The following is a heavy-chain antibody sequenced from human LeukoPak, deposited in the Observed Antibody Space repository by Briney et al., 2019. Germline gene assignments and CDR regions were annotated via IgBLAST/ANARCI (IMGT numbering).Heavy chain of an antibody. J-gene: IGHJ6*02. CDR1: GYTFTSYA. CDR2: INTNTGNP. Sequence: ASVKVSCKASGYTFTSYAMNWVRQAPGQGLEWMGWINTNTGNPTYAQGFTGRFVFSLDTSVSTAYLQISSLKAEDTAVYYCERDKGIRNYYYGMDVWGQGTTVTVSS. CDR3: ERDKGIRNYYYGMDV. V-gene: IGHV7-4-1*02. D-gene: IGHD5-18*01.